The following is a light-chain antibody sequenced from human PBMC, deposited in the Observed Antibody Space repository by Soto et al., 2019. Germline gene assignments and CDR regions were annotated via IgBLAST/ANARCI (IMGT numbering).Light chain of an antibody. V-gene: IGKV1-5*01. CDR3: QQYASYSPT. J-gene: IGKJ1*01. Sequence: DIQMTQSPSTLSASVGDRVAITCRASQSINNCFGWYHLKPGKAPKLLIYDASTLESGVPSRFSGSGSGTEFTLTISSLQPDDFATYYCQQYASYSPTFGQGTKVDIK. CDR2: DAS. CDR1: QSINNC.